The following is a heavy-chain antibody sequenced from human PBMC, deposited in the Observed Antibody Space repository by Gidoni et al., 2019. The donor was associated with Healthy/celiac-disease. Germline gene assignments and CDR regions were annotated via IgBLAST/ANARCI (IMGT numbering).Heavy chain of an antibody. Sequence: EVQLVESGGGLVQPGRSLRLSCTACGFTCGDYAMSWVRQAPGKGLEWLGFIRSKAYGGTTEYAASVEGRFTISRDDSKSIAYLQMNSLKTEDTAVYYCTRVGGYDAPPQFDYWGQGTLVTVSS. CDR3: TRVGGYDAPPQFDY. V-gene: IGHV3-49*04. CDR2: IRSKAYGGTT. J-gene: IGHJ4*02. D-gene: IGHD5-12*01. CDR1: GFTCGDYA.